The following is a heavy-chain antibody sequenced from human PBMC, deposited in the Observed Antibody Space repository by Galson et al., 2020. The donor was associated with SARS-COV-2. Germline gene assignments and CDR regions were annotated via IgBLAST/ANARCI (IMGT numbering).Heavy chain of an antibody. D-gene: IGHD4-17*01. CDR2: ISWNSGSI. CDR3: AKDTPVTTNAFDI. V-gene: IGHV3-9*01. Sequence: GGSLRLSCAASGFTFDDYAMHWVRQAPGKGLEWVSGISWNSGSIGYADSVKGRFTISRDNAKNSLYLQMNSLRAEDTALYYCAKDTPVTTNAFDIWGQGTMVTVSS. J-gene: IGHJ3*02. CDR1: GFTFDDYA.